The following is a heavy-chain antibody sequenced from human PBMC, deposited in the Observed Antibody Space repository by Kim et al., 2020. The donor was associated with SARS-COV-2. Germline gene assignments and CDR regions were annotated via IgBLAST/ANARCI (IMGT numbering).Heavy chain of an antibody. J-gene: IGHJ6*03. Sequence: GGSLRLSCADSGFSFSHYVMTWVRQAPGKGLEWVSGISGSGATTYYADSVKGRFTISRDNSKNTLYLQMNSLRAEDTAIYYCAKNREMDVWGKGTTVRVS. CDR2: ISGSGATT. V-gene: IGHV3-23*01. CDR3: AKNREMDV. CDR1: GFSFSHYV.